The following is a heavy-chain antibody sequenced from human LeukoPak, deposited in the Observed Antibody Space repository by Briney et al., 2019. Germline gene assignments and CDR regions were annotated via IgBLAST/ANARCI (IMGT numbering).Heavy chain of an antibody. V-gene: IGHV3-21*01. CDR3: AREFTSGWIDY. D-gene: IGHD6-19*01. Sequence: DSVKGRFTISGDNAKNSLYLIMNSLRAEDTAVYYCAREFTSGWIDYWGQGTLVTVSS. J-gene: IGHJ4*02.